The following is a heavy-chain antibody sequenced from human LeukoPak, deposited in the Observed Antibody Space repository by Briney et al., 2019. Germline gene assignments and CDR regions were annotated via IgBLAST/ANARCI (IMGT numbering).Heavy chain of an antibody. J-gene: IGHJ4*02. V-gene: IGHV3-30*04. CDR1: GFTFSSYA. D-gene: IGHD3-22*01. Sequence: HPGGSLRLSCAASGFTFSSYAMHWVRQAPGKGLEWVAVISYDGSNKYYADSVKGRFIISRDNSKNTLYLQMNSLRAEDTAVYYCAKNEGVYYYDSSGYLDYWGQGTLVTVSS. CDR2: ISYDGSNK. CDR3: AKNEGVYYYDSSGYLDY.